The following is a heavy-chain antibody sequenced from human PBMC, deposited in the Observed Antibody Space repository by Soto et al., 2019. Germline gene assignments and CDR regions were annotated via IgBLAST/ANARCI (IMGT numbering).Heavy chain of an antibody. CDR1: VFTCSIYA. Sequence: PGGSLRLSCAASVFTCSIYAMRWVRQAPGKGLEWVSTITANGGTSYADFVRGRFTISRDNSKNTLYLQMNSLRAEDTAVYYCAKDAPGSGFLSDYWGQGTLVTVSS. CDR3: AKDAPGSGFLSDY. CDR2: ITANGGT. V-gene: IGHV3-23*01. D-gene: IGHD3-22*01. J-gene: IGHJ4*02.